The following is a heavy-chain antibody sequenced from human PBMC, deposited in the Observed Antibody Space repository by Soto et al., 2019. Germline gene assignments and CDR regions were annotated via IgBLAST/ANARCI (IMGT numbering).Heavy chain of an antibody. Sequence: PSQTLSLTCDISGDSVSSNSPAWNWIRQSPSRGLEWLGRTYYKSKWYNDYAPSERGRISITPDTSKNQFSLHLNSVTPEDKAVYYCARVIFKSLNLVTPYYHDGMDVWGQGTTVTVSS. CDR1: GDSVSSNSPA. J-gene: IGHJ6*02. D-gene: IGHD3-3*02. CDR2: TYYKSKWYN. CDR3: ARVIFKSLNLVTPYYHDGMDV. V-gene: IGHV6-1*01.